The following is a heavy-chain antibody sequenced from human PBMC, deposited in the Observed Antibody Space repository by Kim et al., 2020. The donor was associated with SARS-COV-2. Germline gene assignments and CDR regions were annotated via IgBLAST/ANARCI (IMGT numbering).Heavy chain of an antibody. D-gene: IGHD6-13*01. Sequence: NYNPSLRSRITISVDTSNNQFSLKVNSVTAADTAVYYCARYSSSWNSFDYWGQGILVTVSS. CDR3: ARYSSSWNSFDY. J-gene: IGHJ4*02. V-gene: IGHV4-59*01.